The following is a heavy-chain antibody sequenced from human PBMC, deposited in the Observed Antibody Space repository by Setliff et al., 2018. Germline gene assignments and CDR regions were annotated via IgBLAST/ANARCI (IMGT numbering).Heavy chain of an antibody. CDR1: GYTFISYG. Sequence: VASVKVSCKTSGYTFISYGISWVRQAPGQGLEWMGWINNYNGNTDYAQNIQGRVTMTTDTSTSTAYMELRSLRSDDTAVYYCARGNPAERYEYWGQGTLVTVSS. D-gene: IGHD5-12*01. V-gene: IGHV1-18*01. J-gene: IGHJ1*01. CDR2: INNYNGNT. CDR3: ARGNPAERYEY.